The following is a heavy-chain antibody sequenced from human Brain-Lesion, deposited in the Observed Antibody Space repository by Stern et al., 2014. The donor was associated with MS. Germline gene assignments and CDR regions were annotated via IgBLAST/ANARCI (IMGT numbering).Heavy chain of an antibody. J-gene: IGHJ3*02. Sequence: QVQLQESGPGLLKPSETLSLTCTVSGVSLSRNTNYWGWVRQPPGKGLEWIGIIYYSGGNSYTPSLKRRVTISMARSNKQDPQNLSSMTAADTAVYYCARAELDDAFDIWGQGTLVTVSS. CDR1: GVSLSRNTNY. CDR2: IYYSGGN. D-gene: IGHD3/OR15-3a*01. V-gene: IGHV4-39*01. CDR3: ARAELDDAFDI.